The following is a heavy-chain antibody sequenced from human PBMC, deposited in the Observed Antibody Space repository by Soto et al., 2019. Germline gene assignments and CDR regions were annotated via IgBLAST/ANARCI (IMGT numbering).Heavy chain of an antibody. Sequence: SETLSLTCAVYGGSFSGYYWSWIRQPPGKGLEWIGEINHSGSTNYNPSLKSRVTISVDTSKNQFSLKLSSVTAADTAVYYCAGPGVRGRYYYYGMDVWGQGTTVTVSS. CDR3: AGPGVRGRYYYYGMDV. CDR2: INHSGST. CDR1: GGSFSGYY. D-gene: IGHD3-10*01. J-gene: IGHJ6*02. V-gene: IGHV4-34*01.